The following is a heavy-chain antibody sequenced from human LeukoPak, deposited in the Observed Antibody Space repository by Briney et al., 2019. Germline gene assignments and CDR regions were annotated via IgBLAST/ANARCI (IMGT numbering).Heavy chain of an antibody. CDR2: FDPEDGET. Sequence: ASVKVSCKVSGYTLTELSMHWVRQAPGKGLEWMGGFDPEDGETIYAQKFQGRVTMTEDTSTDTAYMELSSLRSEDTAVYYCATLYDFWSAPWAFDIWGQGTMVTVSS. D-gene: IGHD3-3*01. CDR3: ATLYDFWSAPWAFDI. V-gene: IGHV1-24*01. CDR1: GYTLTELS. J-gene: IGHJ3*02.